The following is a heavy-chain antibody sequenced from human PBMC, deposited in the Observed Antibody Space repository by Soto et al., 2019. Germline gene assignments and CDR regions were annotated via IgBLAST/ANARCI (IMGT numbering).Heavy chain of an antibody. CDR2: ISSSGSTI. J-gene: IGHJ6*02. Sequence: PGRTLRLSCASSVFTFNSYEMKWDRQAQGKGLEWVSYISSSGSTIYYADSVKGRFTISRDNAKNSLYLQMNSLRAEDTAVYYCARDGWFGGSYYYYGMDVCGQGTTVIVSS. CDR3: ARDGWFGGSYYYYGMDV. CDR1: VFTFNSYE. V-gene: IGHV3-48*03. D-gene: IGHD3-16*01.